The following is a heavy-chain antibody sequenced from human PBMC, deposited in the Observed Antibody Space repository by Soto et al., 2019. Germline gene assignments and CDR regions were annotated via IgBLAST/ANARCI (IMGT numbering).Heavy chain of an antibody. D-gene: IGHD3-3*01. CDR3: AKGDDFWSRYTN. CDR1: GFTFSSYA. CDR2: ISGSGGST. J-gene: IGHJ4*02. V-gene: IGHV3-23*01. Sequence: EVQLLESGGGLVQPGGSLRLSCAASGFTFSSYAMSWVRQAPRKGLEWVSAISGSGGSTYYADSVKGRFTISRDNSKNTLYLQMNSLRAEDTAVYYCAKGDDFWSRYTNWGQGTLVTVSS.